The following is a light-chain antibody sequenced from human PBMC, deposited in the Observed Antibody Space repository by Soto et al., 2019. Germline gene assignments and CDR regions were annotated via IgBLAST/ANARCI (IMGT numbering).Light chain of an antibody. CDR2: KDS. CDR1: VLAKKY. J-gene: IGLJ2*01. Sequence: SSELTQPSSVSMSPGQTARITCSGDVLAKKYARWFQQKPGQAPVLVIYKDSERPSGIPERFSGSSSGTTVTLTISGAQVEDEADYYCYSAADNNPVVFGGGTKLTVL. V-gene: IGLV3-27*01. CDR3: YSAADNNPVV.